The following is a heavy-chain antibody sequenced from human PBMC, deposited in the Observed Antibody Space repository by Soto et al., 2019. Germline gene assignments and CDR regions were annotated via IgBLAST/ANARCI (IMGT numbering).Heavy chain of an antibody. D-gene: IGHD1-26*01. J-gene: IGHJ4*02. CDR1: GGSISSGDYY. CDR3: ARGPSGDKVDY. V-gene: IGHV4-30-4*01. CDR2: IYNSGST. Sequence: QVQLQEPGPRLVEPSQTLSLTCTVSGGSISSGDYYWSWIRQPPGTGLEWIGHIYNSGSTYSNPSLKSRVTMSVDMSKNQFSLKLSSVTAADTAVYYCARGPSGDKVDYWGQGTLVTVSS.